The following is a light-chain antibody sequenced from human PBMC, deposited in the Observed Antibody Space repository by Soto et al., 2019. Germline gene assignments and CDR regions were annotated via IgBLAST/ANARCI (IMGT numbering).Light chain of an antibody. CDR1: QSVRSSY. CDR2: GVS. Sequence: EVVLTQSPGTLSLSPGEKATLSCRASQSVRSSYFAWYQQKPGQAPRLLIYGVSTRAKGITDRFSGSGSGTAFTLTITRLEPEDFAVYYCQQYSGSHTFGQGTRLEI. CDR3: QQYSGSHT. V-gene: IGKV3-20*01. J-gene: IGKJ5*01.